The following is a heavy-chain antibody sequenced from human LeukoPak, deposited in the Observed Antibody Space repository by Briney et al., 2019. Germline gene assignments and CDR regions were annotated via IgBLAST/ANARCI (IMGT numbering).Heavy chain of an antibody. CDR1: GFIFSDYS. Sequence: GGSPRLSCAASGFIFSDYSMSWIRQAPGKGLEWVSYISTHSTYTHYADSVRGRFTISRDNAKNSLYLQMNSLRAEDTAVYYCATYYYASGSSDWGQGTLVTVSS. V-gene: IGHV3-11*03. CDR3: ATYYYASGSSD. D-gene: IGHD3-10*01. J-gene: IGHJ4*02. CDR2: ISTHSTYT.